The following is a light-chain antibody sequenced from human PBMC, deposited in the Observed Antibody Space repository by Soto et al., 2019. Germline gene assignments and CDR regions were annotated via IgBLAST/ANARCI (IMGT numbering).Light chain of an antibody. CDR1: QSLLHSNGYNY. J-gene: IGKJ1*01. CDR3: QHYNSYSEA. CDR2: LGS. Sequence: DIVMTQSPLSLPVTPGEPASISCRSSQSLLHSNGYNYLDWYLQKPGQSPQLLIYLGSNRASGVPSRFSGSGSGTEFTLTISSLQPDDFATYYCQHYNSYSEAFGQGTKADIK. V-gene: IGKV2-28*01.